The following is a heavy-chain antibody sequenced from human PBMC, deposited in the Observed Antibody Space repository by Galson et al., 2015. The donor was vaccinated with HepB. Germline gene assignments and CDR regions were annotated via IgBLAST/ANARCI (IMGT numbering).Heavy chain of an antibody. CDR3: GRQKGTMMPFDY. CDR1: GGSISDYY. V-gene: IGHV4-59*08. J-gene: IGHJ4*02. D-gene: IGHD3-22*01. CDR2: IHYSGST. Sequence: LTCTVSGGSISDYYWSWIRQPPGKGLEWIGYIHYSGSTNYSPSLKSRVTISADTPKNQFSLTLNTLTAADTAVYYCGRQKGTMMPFDYWGQGTLVTVSS.